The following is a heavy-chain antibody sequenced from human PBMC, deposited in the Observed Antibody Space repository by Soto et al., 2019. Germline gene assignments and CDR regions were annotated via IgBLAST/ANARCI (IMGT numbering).Heavy chain of an antibody. CDR2: IYYSGST. CDR1: GGSIRSYC. D-gene: IGHD4-17*01. Sequence: PSETRSRTWIVSGGSIRSYCWSWIRQPPGKGLEWIGNIYYSGSTNYNPSRKSRVSISVDTSKNQFSLKLSSATAADTAVYYCTRVGGYYGDYPNFDYWGQGALVTVSS. V-gene: IGHV4-59*01. CDR3: TRVGGYYGDYPNFDY. J-gene: IGHJ4*02.